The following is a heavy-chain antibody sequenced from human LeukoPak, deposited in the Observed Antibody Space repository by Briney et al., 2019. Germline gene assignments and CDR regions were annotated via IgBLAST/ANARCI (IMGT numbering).Heavy chain of an antibody. D-gene: IGHD2-2*02. J-gene: IGHJ6*03. V-gene: IGHV1-2*02. CDR3: ARPYCSSTSCYTHRGAMDV. Sequence: ASVKVSCKASGYTFTGYYMHWVRQAPGQGLEWMGWINPNSGGTNYAQKFQGRVTMTRDTSISTAYMELSRLRSDDTAVYYCARPYCSSTSCYTHRGAMDVWGKGTTVTVSS. CDR1: GYTFTGYY. CDR2: INPNSGGT.